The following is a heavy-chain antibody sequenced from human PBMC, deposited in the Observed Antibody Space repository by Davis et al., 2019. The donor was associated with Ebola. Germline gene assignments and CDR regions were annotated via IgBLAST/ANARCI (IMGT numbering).Heavy chain of an antibody. Sequence: SVQVSCQASGYTFNLYGISWVRQAPGQGLAWLGWISAYNGNTNYAQRFQDRVTMTTDTSTNTAYMEVRGLRSDDTAVYYCARDGSVAAIGLDYWGQGTLVTVSS. CDR1: GYTFNLYG. CDR2: ISAYNGNT. D-gene: IGHD2-2*02. V-gene: IGHV1-18*01. CDR3: ARDGSVAAIGLDY. J-gene: IGHJ4*02.